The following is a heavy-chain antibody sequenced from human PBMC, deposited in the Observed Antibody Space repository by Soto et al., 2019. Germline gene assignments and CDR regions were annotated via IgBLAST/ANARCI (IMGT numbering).Heavy chain of an antibody. CDR2: ISYDGSNK. V-gene: IGHV3-30*04. CDR1: GFTSSSYA. Sequence: QVQLVESGGGVVQPGRSLRLSCVASGFTSSSYAMHWVRQAPGKGQEWVAVISYDGSNKHYADSVKGRFTISRDNSKNTLYLQMNSLRGEDTAVYSCARGDPYYGMDVWGQGTTVTVSS. J-gene: IGHJ6*02. CDR3: ARGDPYYGMDV.